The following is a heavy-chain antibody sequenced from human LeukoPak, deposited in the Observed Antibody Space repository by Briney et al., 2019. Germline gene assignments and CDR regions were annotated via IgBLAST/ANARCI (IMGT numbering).Heavy chain of an antibody. CDR3: ARCWPRGWFDP. V-gene: IGHV3-7*01. CDR2: IKQDESEK. CDR1: GLTFSNYW. J-gene: IGHJ5*02. Sequence: PGGSLRLSCAASGLTFSNYWMTWVRQAPGKGLEWVANIKQDESEKYYVDAVKGRFTISRDNAKNSLYLQMNNLRAEDTAVYFCARCWPRGWFDPWGRGTLVTVSS.